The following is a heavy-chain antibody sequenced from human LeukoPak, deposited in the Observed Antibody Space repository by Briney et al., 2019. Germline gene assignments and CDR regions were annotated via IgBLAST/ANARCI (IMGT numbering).Heavy chain of an antibody. J-gene: IGHJ4*02. CDR2: INGDNGNT. V-gene: IGHV1-3*01. D-gene: IGHD3-10*01. CDR1: GYNFASYT. CDR3: ARSSSGAYHY. Sequence: EASVKVSCKTSGYNFASYTMHWLRQAPGQSPEWMGSINGDNGNTKYSEKFQGRVTFTRDTSASSAYMELSRLRSEDTAVYYSARSSSGAYHYWGQGTLVTVSS.